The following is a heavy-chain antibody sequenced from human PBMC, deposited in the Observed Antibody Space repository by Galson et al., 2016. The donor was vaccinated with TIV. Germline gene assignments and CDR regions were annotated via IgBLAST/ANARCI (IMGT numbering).Heavy chain of an antibody. V-gene: IGHV3-30*03. Sequence: SLRLSCAASGFSFSRYGMHWVRQVPGKGLEWVALISYDGTDKYYADSVKGRFTISRDNSKNMLYLQINTLGVEDTAVYFCASEERYSIGWYHFNYWGQGTLVTVSS. D-gene: IGHD6-13*01. CDR3: ASEERYSIGWYHFNY. J-gene: IGHJ4*02. CDR2: ISYDGTDK. CDR1: GFSFSRYG.